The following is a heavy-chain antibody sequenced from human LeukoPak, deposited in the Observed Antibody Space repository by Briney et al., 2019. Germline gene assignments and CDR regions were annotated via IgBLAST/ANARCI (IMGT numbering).Heavy chain of an antibody. V-gene: IGHV3-21*01. J-gene: IGHJ4*02. D-gene: IGHD5-12*01. CDR3: ASLRYSGYDVDY. CDR2: ISSTTNYI. Sequence: GGSLRLSCAASGFTFSSYSMNWVRQAPGKGLEWVSSISSTTNYICYADSVRGRFTISRDNAKNSLYLQMNSLRAEDTAVYYCASLRYSGYDVDYWGQGTLVTVSS. CDR1: GFTFSSYS.